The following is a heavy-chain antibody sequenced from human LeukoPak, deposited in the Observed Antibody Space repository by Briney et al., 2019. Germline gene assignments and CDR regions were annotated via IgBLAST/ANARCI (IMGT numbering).Heavy chain of an antibody. Sequence: ASVKVSCKASGGTFSSYAISWVRQAPGQGLEWMGGIIPIFSTANYAQKFQGRVTITTDESTSTAYMELSSLRSEDTAVYYCARDLSNSSSWFNWFDPWGQGTLVTVSS. J-gene: IGHJ5*02. CDR3: ARDLSNSSSWFNWFDP. D-gene: IGHD6-13*01. CDR2: IIPIFSTA. V-gene: IGHV1-69*05. CDR1: GGTFSSYA.